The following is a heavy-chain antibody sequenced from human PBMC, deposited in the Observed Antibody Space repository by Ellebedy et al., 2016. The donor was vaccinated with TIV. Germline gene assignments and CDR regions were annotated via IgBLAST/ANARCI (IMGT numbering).Heavy chain of an antibody. V-gene: IGHV3-7*01. CDR1: RFSFSSYW. D-gene: IGHD4-17*01. Sequence: GGSLRLSCAASRFSFSSYWMSWVRQAPGKGLEWVANINQDGSEKHYVDSVKGRFTISRDNAKDSLYLLMNSLSAEDTGVYYCATDGSYGDYRSPTHAFEMWGQGTMVTVSS. CDR2: INQDGSEK. CDR3: ATDGSYGDYRSPTHAFEM. J-gene: IGHJ3*02.